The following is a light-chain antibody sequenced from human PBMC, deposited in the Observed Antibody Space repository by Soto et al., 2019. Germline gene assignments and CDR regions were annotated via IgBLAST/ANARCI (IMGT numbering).Light chain of an antibody. Sequence: QSALTQPPSASGSPGQSVTISCTGTSSDVGAYNYVSWYQQHAGKAPKLVIYEVTKRPSGVPDRFSGSKSANTASLTVSGLQVEDEADYYCCSFASSNTGVFGGGTKVTVL. J-gene: IGLJ3*02. CDR2: EVT. CDR3: CSFASSNTGV. V-gene: IGLV2-8*01. CDR1: SSDVGAYNY.